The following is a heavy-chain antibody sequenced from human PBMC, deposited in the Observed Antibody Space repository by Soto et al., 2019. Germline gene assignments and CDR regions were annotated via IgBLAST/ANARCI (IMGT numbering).Heavy chain of an antibody. V-gene: IGHV4-34*01. CDR1: GGSFSGYS. CDR3: ARGLFSENYYSGGWYYFDS. CDR2: INHSGST. Sequence: SETLSLTCAVYGGSFSGYSWTWIRQSPGKGLEWIGQINHSGSTNSNPSLKSRVTISLVPSKNQFSLELTSVTAADTAVYYCARGLFSENYYSGGWYYFDSWGQGTLVTVSS. D-gene: IGHD1-26*01. J-gene: IGHJ4*02.